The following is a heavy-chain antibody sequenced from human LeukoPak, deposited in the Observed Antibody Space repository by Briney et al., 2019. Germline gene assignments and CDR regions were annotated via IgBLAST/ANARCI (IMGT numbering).Heavy chain of an antibody. V-gene: IGHV4-39*01. CDR3: ASPQWLVRSAFDI. D-gene: IGHD6-19*01. Sequence: PSETLSLTCTVSGGSISSSSYYWGWLRQPPGKGLEWIGSIYYSGSTYYNPSLKSRVTISVDTSKNQFSLKLSSVTAADTAVYYCASPQWLVRSAFDIWGQGTMVTVSS. J-gene: IGHJ3*02. CDR1: GGSISSSSYY. CDR2: IYYSGST.